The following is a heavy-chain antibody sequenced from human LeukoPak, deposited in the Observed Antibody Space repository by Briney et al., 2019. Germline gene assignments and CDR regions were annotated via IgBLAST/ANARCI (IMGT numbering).Heavy chain of an antibody. CDR1: GGSISNGSFF. D-gene: IGHD3-9*01. CDR2: IYHSGST. V-gene: IGHV4-39*07. J-gene: IGHJ4*02. CDR3: ASEDFDWSSRPSDY. Sequence: SETLSLTCTVSGGSISNGSFFWAWIRQPPGRGLQWIGSIYHSGSTYYNSSLKSRVTISVDTSKNQFSLKLSSVTAADTAVYYCASEDFDWSSRPSDYWGQGTLVTVSS.